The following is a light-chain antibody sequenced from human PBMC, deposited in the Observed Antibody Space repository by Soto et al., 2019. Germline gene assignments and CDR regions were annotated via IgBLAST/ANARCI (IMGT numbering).Light chain of an antibody. CDR2: KAS. V-gene: IGKV1-5*03. CDR3: QQANSFPPA. CDR1: QSISSW. Sequence: DIQMTQSPSTLSASVGDRVTITCRASQSISSWLAWYQQKPGKAPKLLIYKASSLESGVPSRFTGSGSGTDFTLIINTLQPEDFATYYCQQANSFPPAFGQGTKVEIK. J-gene: IGKJ1*01.